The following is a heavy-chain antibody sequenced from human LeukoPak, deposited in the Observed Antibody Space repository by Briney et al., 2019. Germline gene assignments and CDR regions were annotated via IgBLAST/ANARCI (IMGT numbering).Heavy chain of an antibody. CDR1: GGSFSGYY. V-gene: IGHV4-34*01. D-gene: IGHD6-6*01. CDR3: ARTVIAARRRTGWFDP. CDR2: INHSGST. J-gene: IGHJ5*02. Sequence: SETLSLTCAVYGGSFSGYYWSWIRQPPGKGLEWIGEINHSGSTNYNPSLKSRVTISVDTSKNQFSLKLSSVTAADTAVHYCARTVIAARRRTGWFDPWGQGTLVTVSS.